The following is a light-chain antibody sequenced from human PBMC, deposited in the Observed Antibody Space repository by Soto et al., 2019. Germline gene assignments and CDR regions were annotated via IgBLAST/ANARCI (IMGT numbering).Light chain of an antibody. Sequence: QSELTQPASLSGSPGQSITISCTGTSSDIGAYYHVSWFQQHPGKAPKLMISEVNNRPSGVSNRFSGSKSGNTAYLTISGLQVEDEAEYFCFSFTTNSTQDFGTGTKVIV. CDR2: EVN. CDR3: FSFTTNSTQD. CDR1: SSDIGAYYH. J-gene: IGLJ1*01. V-gene: IGLV2-14*01.